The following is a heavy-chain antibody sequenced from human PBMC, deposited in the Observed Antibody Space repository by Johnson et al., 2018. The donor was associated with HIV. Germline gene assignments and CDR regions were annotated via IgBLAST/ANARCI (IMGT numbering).Heavy chain of an antibody. CDR2: VNWNGGST. Sequence: EQLVESGGGVVQPGRSLRLSCAASGFTFDDYGMSWVRQVPGKGLEWVSGVNWNGGSTGYADSVKGRFTISRDNSKNTLYLQMNSLRAEDTAVYYCARDRAWNYEGAFDIWGQGTMVTVSS. J-gene: IGHJ3*02. V-gene: IGHV3-20*04. D-gene: IGHD1-7*01. CDR1: GFTFDDYG. CDR3: ARDRAWNYEGAFDI.